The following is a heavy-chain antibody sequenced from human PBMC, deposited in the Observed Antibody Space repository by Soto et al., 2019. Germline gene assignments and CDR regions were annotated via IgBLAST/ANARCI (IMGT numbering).Heavy chain of an antibody. Sequence: GGSLRLSCAASGFTFSSYAMHWVRQAPGKGLEYVSAISSNGGSTYYANSVKGRFTISRDNSKNTLYLQMGSLRAEDMAVYYCASAWGYCSSTSCYAHYWGQGTLVTVSS. CDR1: GFTFSSYA. J-gene: IGHJ4*02. D-gene: IGHD2-2*01. CDR3: ASAWGYCSSTSCYAHY. CDR2: ISSNGGST. V-gene: IGHV3-64*01.